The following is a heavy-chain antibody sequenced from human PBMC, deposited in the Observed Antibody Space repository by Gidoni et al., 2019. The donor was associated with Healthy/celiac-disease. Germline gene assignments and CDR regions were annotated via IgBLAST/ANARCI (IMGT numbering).Heavy chain of an antibody. CDR1: GGSISSGGYY. V-gene: IGHV4-31*03. Sequence: QVHLQESGPGLVNPSQTLSLTCTVSGGSISSGGYYWSWIRQHPGKGLEWIGYIYYSGSTYYNPSLKSRVTISVDTSKNQFSLKLSSVTAADTAVYYCARVPGIWYYYYGMDVWGQGTTVTVSS. D-gene: IGHD2-15*01. J-gene: IGHJ6*02. CDR2: IYYSGST. CDR3: ARVPGIWYYYYGMDV.